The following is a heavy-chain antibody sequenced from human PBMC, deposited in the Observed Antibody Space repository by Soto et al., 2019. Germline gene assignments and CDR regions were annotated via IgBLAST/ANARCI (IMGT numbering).Heavy chain of an antibody. J-gene: IGHJ5*01. V-gene: IGHV3-23*01. CDR2: IGGGGGRT. CDR1: GFSSSSYV. CDR3: AKGWLDF. Sequence: EAQLLDSGGGLVQPGGSLRLSCAASGFSSSSYVMGWVRQTPGKGLEWVSGIGGGGGRTYYADSVQGRFTISRDNSKNTLYLQMNSLRAEDTAVYYCAKGWLDFWGQGTLVTFSS.